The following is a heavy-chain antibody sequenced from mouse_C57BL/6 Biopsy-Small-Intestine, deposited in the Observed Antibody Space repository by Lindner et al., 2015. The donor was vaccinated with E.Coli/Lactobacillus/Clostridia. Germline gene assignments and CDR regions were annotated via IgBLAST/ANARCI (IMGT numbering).Heavy chain of an antibody. J-gene: IGHJ4*01. CDR2: IVPILEKA. D-gene: IGHD2-4*01. Sequence: SVKVSCKASGGTFTSYTISWVRQAPGQGLEWMGNIVPILEKANYAQKFQGRVTITADKSTGTAYMELSSLRSDDTAMYYCARDPGAGNYDVWLDPWGQGTLVTVSS. V-gene: IGHV1-53*01. CDR3: ARDPGAGNYDVWLDP. CDR1: GGTFTSYT.